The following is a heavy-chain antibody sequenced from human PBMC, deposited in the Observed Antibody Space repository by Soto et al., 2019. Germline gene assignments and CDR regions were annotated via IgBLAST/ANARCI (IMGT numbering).Heavy chain of an antibody. J-gene: IGHJ6*02. CDR1: GYSFTSYW. CDR2: IDPSVSYT. Sequence: GESLKISCKGSGYSFTSYWISWVRQMPGKGLEWMGRIDPSVSYTNYSLSFQGHVIISADKSISTAYLQWSSLKASDTAMFYFASQYPHYYGSGSYYNRVTTDYYYGMDVWGQGTTVTVSS. D-gene: IGHD3-10*01. V-gene: IGHV5-10-1*01. CDR3: ASQYPHYYGSGSYYNRVTTDYYYGMDV.